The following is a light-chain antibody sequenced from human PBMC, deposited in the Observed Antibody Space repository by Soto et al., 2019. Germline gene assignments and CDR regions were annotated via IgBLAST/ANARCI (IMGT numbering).Light chain of an antibody. Sequence: EIVLTQSPGTLSLSPGERATLSCRASQSVSSSYLAWYQQKPGQAPRLLIYGASNRATGIPARFRGSGSGTDFTLTISSLEPEDFAVYYCQQRSNWPVTFGQGTKVDIK. CDR1: QSVSSSY. V-gene: IGKV3D-20*02. J-gene: IGKJ1*01. CDR3: QQRSNWPVT. CDR2: GAS.